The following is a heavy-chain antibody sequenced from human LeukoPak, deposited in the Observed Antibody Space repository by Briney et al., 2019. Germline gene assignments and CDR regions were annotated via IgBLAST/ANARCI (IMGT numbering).Heavy chain of an antibody. CDR1: GGSFSGYY. J-gene: IGHJ4*02. D-gene: IGHD5-18*01. CDR3: ARPRGYSYGYAFDY. V-gene: IGHV4-34*01. CDR2: INHSGST. Sequence: PSETLSLTCAVYGGSFSGYYWSWIRLPPGKGLEWIGEINHSGSTNYNPSLKSRVTISVDTSKNQFSLKLSSVTAADTAVYYCARPRGYSYGYAFDYWGQGTLVTVSS.